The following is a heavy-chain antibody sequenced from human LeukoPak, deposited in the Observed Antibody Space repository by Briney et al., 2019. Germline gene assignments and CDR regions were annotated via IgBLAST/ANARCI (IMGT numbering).Heavy chain of an antibody. Sequence: ASVKVSCKASGYTFTSYDINWVRQATGQGLEWMGWMNPNSGNTGYAQKFQGRVTITRNTSISTAYMELSSLRSEDTAVYYCARVDSSSWYENDYWGQGTLVTVSS. CDR1: GYTFTSYD. J-gene: IGHJ4*02. D-gene: IGHD6-13*01. CDR3: ARVDSSSWYENDY. V-gene: IGHV1-8*03. CDR2: MNPNSGNT.